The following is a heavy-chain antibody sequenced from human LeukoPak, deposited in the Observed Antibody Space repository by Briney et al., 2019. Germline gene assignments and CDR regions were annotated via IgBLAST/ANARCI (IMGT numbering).Heavy chain of an antibody. Sequence: GRSLRLSCAASGFTFDDYAMPWVRQAPGKGLEWVSGISWNSGSIGYADSVKGRFAISRDNSRDTLYLQMNSLRAEDTAIYHCAKQPRYDVDAFDIWGQGTMVTVCS. CDR1: GFTFDDYA. J-gene: IGHJ3*02. D-gene: IGHD5-12*01. CDR3: AKQPRYDVDAFDI. CDR2: ISWNSGSI. V-gene: IGHV3-9*01.